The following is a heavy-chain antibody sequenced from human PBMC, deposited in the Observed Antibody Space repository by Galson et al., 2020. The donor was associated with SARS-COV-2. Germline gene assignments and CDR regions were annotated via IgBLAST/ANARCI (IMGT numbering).Heavy chain of an antibody. CDR3: AKEYYHDTSGYYYPPNFDL. Sequence: GGSLRLSCAASGFTFSTYGMHWVRQAPGKGLEWVAVISYGGSNKYYAEFVKGRFAISRDNSINTLYLQMNSLRAEDTAVYYCAKEYYHDTSGYYYPPNFDLWGRGTLVTVSS. CDR1: GFTFSTYG. J-gene: IGHJ2*01. CDR2: ISYGGSNK. D-gene: IGHD3-22*01. V-gene: IGHV3-30*18.